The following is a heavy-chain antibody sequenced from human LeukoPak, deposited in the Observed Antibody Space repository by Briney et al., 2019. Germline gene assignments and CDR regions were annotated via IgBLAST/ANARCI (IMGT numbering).Heavy chain of an antibody. D-gene: IGHD6-19*01. J-gene: IGHJ4*02. CDR2: ISSSSSYI. Sequence: GGSLRLSCAASGFTFSSYSMNWVRQAPGKGPEWVSSISSSSSYIYYADSVKGRFTISRDNAKNSLYLQMNSLRAEDTAVYYCASSIAVAGTNPGGYWGQGTLVTVSS. CDR1: GFTFSSYS. V-gene: IGHV3-21*01. CDR3: ASSIAVAGTNPGGY.